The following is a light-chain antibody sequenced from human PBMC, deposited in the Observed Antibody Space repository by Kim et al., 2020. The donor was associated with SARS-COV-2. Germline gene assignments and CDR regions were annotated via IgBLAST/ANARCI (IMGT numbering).Light chain of an antibody. V-gene: IGLV6-57*03. CDR2: EDN. J-gene: IGLJ3*02. Sequence: NFMLTQPHSVSESPGKTVTISCTRSSGSIASNFVQWYQQRPGSAPTIVIYEDNQKPSRVPDRFSGSIDSSSNSASLTISGLKTEDEADYYCQSYDSSNPWVFGGGTKLTVL. CDR1: SGSIASNF. CDR3: QSYDSSNPWV.